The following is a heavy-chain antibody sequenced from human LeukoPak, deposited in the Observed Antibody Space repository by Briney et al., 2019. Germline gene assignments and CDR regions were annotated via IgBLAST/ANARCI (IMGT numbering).Heavy chain of an antibody. CDR3: ARLGSVHSSGWYRTAYYYGMDV. D-gene: IGHD6-19*01. CDR2: ISSSSSYI. J-gene: IGHJ6*02. Sequence: PGGSLRLSCAASGFTFSSYSMNWVRQAPGKGLEWVSSISSSSSYIYYADSVKGRFTISRDNAKNSLYLQMNSLRAEDTAVYYCARLGSVHSSGWYRTAYYYGMDVWGQGTTVTVSS. CDR1: GFTFSSYS. V-gene: IGHV3-21*01.